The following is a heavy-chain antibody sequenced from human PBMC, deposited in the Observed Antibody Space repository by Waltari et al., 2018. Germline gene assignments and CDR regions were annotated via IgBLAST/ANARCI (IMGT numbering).Heavy chain of an antibody. CDR1: GYTFTSYG. CDR3: ARARIVVVPAATGDY. Sequence: QVQLVQSGAEVKKPGASVKVSCKASGYTFTSYGISWVRQAPGQGLEWMGWISAYNGNTNDAQKLQGRVTMTTDTSTSTAYMELRSLRSDDTAVYYCARARIVVVPAATGDYWGQGTLVTVSS. V-gene: IGHV1-18*01. CDR2: ISAYNGNT. J-gene: IGHJ4*02. D-gene: IGHD2-2*01.